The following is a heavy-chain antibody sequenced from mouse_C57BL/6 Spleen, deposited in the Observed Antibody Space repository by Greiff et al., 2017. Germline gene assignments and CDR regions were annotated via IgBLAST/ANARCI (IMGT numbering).Heavy chain of an antibody. V-gene: IGHV14-4*01. J-gene: IGHJ3*01. CDR2: IDPENGDT. CDR3: TTGGGLAY. CDR1: GFNIKDDY. Sequence: VHVKQSGAELVRPGASVKLSCTASGFNIKDDYMHWVKQRPEQGLEWIGWIDPENGDTDYATKFQGKATITADTSSNTAYLQLSSLPSEDTAVYYGTTGGGLAYWGQGTLVTVSA.